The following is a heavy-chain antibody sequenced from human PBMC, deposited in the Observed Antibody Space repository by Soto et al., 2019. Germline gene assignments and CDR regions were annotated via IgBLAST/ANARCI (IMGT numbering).Heavy chain of an antibody. CDR3: ARAVGDYDAFYGMDV. J-gene: IGHJ6*02. CDR1: GDSIGNFY. D-gene: IGHD4-17*01. CDR2: LSASGRT. V-gene: IGHV4-4*07. Sequence: SETLSLTCAISGDSIGNFYWSWIRQPAGKGLESLGRLSASGRTNYSPSLQSRVTTSLDRSKNRFSLRLTSVSAADTAVYYCARAVGDYDAFYGMDVWGQGTTVTVSS.